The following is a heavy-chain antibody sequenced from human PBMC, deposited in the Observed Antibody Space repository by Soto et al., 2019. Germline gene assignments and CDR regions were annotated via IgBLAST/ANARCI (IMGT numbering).Heavy chain of an antibody. D-gene: IGHD3-9*01. Sequence: SETLSLTSPVSGGSLSSYYGSWIRQPTGKGLEWIGYIYYSGSTNYNPSLKSRVTISVDTSKNQFSLKLSSVTAADTAVYYCARHDDILFDPWGQGTLVTVSS. V-gene: IGHV4-59*08. CDR3: ARHDDILFDP. J-gene: IGHJ5*02. CDR1: GGSLSSYY. CDR2: IYYSGST.